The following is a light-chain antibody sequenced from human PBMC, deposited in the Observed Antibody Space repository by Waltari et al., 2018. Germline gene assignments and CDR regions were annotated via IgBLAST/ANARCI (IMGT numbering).Light chain of an antibody. CDR2: EVS. J-gene: IGLJ1*01. Sequence: QSALTQPASASVSPGQSNTISCSGTDSDVGAYDSVSWYQQRPGKAPHLMIYEVSNRPSGISNRFSASKSGNTASLTISGLQAEGEADYYCSSYTTSSAPGVFGTGTRVTVL. CDR3: SSYTTSSAPGV. CDR1: DSDVGAYDS. V-gene: IGLV2-14*01.